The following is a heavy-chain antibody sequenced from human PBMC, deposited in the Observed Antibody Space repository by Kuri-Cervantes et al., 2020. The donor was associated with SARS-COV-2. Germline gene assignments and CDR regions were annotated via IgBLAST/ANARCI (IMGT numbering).Heavy chain of an antibody. CDR3: ARDASMGGFAP. CDR1: GFTFSDYY. CDR2: ISSSSSYT. Sequence: GGSLRLSCAASGFTFSDYYMSWIRQAPGKGLEWVSYISSSSSYTNYADSVKGRFTISRDNSKNTLYLQMNSLRAEDTAVYYCARDASMGGFAPWGQGTLVTVSS. V-gene: IGHV3-11*06. J-gene: IGHJ5*02. D-gene: IGHD5-12*01.